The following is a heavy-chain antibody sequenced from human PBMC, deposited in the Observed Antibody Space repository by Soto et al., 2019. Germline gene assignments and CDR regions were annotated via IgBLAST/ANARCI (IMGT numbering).Heavy chain of an antibody. V-gene: IGHV1-8*01. Sequence: QVQLVQSGAEVKKPGASVKVSCKASGYTFTSYDINWVRQVTGQGIGWMGWMNPNSGNTGYAQKFKGRVTMTRNTSISTAYMELSSLRSEDTDVYYCARGSFLTTIISLDIREQSTMVTVP. CDR2: MNPNSGNT. D-gene: IGHD3-9*01. CDR3: ARGSFLTTIISLDI. J-gene: IGHJ3*02. CDR1: GYTFTSYD.